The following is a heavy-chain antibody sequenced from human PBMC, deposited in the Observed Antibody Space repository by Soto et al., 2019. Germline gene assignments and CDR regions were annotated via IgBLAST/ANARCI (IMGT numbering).Heavy chain of an antibody. J-gene: IGHJ6*02. D-gene: IGHD6-19*01. V-gene: IGHV1-69*06. Sequence: QGHLVQSGAEVKKPGSSVKVSCKASGGTFATYAVSWARQAPGQGLEWMGGIIPMFGTTNYAQKFQGRVTITADKSPGTAYMELSSLRSEDTAVYYCARDSAYSSRWYGGAYYYVMEVWGQGTTVTVSS. CDR3: ARDSAYSSRWYGGAYYYVMEV. CDR1: GGTFATYA. CDR2: IIPMFGTT.